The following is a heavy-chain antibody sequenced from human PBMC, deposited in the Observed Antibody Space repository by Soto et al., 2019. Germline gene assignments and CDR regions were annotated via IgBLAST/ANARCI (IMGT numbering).Heavy chain of an antibody. CDR1: GFTFSSYA. Sequence: PGGSVRLSCSASGFTFSSYAMHWVRQAPGKGLEYVSAISSNGGSTYYADSVKGRFTISRDNSKNTLYLQMSSLRAEDTAVYYFARVSVVTAILSAFDIWGQGTMVTVSS. CDR3: ARVSVVTAILSAFDI. CDR2: ISSNGGST. J-gene: IGHJ3*02. D-gene: IGHD2-21*02. V-gene: IGHV3-64D*06.